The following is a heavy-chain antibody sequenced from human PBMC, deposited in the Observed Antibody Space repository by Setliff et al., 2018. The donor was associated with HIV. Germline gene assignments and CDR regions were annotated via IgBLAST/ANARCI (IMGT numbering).Heavy chain of an antibody. V-gene: IGHV4-61*09. CDR2: IYISGSA. CDR1: GGSFSSGSYY. D-gene: IGHD5-12*01. J-gene: IGHJ4*02. CDR3: VRSPGVATFTIFDY. Sequence: PSETLSLTCTVSGGSFSSGSYYWSWIRQPAGKGLEWIGHIYISGSANYNPSLKSRVTISVDTTKNQFSLKLSSVTAADTAVYYGVRSPGVATFTIFDYWGQGTLVTVSS.